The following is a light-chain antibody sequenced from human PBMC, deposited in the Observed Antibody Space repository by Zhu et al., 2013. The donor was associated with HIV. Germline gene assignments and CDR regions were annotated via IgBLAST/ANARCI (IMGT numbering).Light chain of an antibody. CDR1: QGISSW. V-gene: IGKV1-12*01. CDR2: AAS. Sequence: DIQMTQSPSSVSASVGDRVTITCRASQGISSWLAWYQQKPGQAPKLLIYAASTLQSGVPSRFSGSGSGTEFTLTITSLQPEDGATYYCQQYDDLRITFGQGTRLDIK. J-gene: IGKJ5*01. CDR3: QQYDDLRIT.